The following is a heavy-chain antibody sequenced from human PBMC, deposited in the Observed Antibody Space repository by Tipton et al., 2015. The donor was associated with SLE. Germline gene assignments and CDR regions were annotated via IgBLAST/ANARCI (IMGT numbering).Heavy chain of an antibody. J-gene: IGHJ2*01. D-gene: IGHD3-16*01. CDR2: IYYSGST. CDR1: GGSISSGGHY. Sequence: TLSLTCTVSGGSISSGGHYWSWIRQHPGKGLEWIGYIYYSGSTFYNPSLNSRVTISVDTSKNQFSLKLPSVTAADPAVYYCARRDGGGSFDPWGRGSLVTASS. CDR3: ARRDGGGSFDP. V-gene: IGHV4-31*03.